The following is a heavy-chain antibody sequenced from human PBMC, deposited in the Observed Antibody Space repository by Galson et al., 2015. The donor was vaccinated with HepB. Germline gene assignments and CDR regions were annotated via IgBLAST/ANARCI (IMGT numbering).Heavy chain of an antibody. V-gene: IGHV1-3*01. Sequence: SVKDSCKASGYTFTSYAMHWVRQAPGQRLEWMGWINAGNGNTKYSQKFQGRVTMTTDTSTSTAYMGLRRLRSDDTAVYYCARDGWIYYYYYYMDVWGKGTTVTVSS. J-gene: IGHJ6*03. CDR3: ARDGWIYYYYYYMDV. CDR1: GYTFTSYA. D-gene: IGHD2-2*03. CDR2: INAGNGNT.